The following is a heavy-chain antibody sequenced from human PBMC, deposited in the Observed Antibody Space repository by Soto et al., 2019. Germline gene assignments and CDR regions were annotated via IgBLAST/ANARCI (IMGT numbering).Heavy chain of an antibody. CDR3: ARGSGSSWYDP. D-gene: IGHD3-10*01. CDR2: INTKNGVR. CDR1: GYTLISYY. J-gene: IGHJ5*02. V-gene: IGHV1-2*02. Sequence: QVQLVQSGAEVEKPGASVSVSCRASGYTLISYYIHWVRQAPGHGLEWMGWINTKNGVRNYAQRFQDRVTMIRDASINTAYMQLTRLTSDDAAVYYCARGSGSSWYDPWGQGTLVTVSS.